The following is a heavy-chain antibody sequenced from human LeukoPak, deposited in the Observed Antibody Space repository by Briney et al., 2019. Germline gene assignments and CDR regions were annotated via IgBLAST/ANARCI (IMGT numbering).Heavy chain of an antibody. CDR2: ISGSGGST. V-gene: IGHV3-23*01. CDR1: GFTVSSNY. D-gene: IGHD3-10*01. Sequence: GGSLRLSCAASGFTVSSNYMSWVRQAPGKGLEWVSAISGSGGSTYYADSVKGRFTISRDNSKNTLYLQMNSLRAEDTAVYYCAKDLGSKGAFDIWGQGTMVTVSS. CDR3: AKDLGSKGAFDI. J-gene: IGHJ3*02.